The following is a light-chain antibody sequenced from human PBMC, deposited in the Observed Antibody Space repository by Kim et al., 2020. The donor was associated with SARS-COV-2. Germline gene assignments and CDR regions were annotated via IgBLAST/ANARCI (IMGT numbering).Light chain of an antibody. CDR3: AAWDDSLNGVV. CDR2: SNN. V-gene: IGLV1-44*01. CDR1: SSNIGSNT. Sequence: QSVLTQPPSASGTPGQRVTISCSGSSSNIGSNTVNWYQQLPGTAPKLLIYSNNQRPSGVPDRFSGSKSGTSASLAISGLQSEDEAAYYCAAWDDSLNGVVFGGGTQLTVL. J-gene: IGLJ2*01.